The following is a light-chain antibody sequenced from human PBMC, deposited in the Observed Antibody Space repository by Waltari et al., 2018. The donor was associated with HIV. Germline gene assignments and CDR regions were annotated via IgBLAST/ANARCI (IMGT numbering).Light chain of an antibody. V-gene: IGLV2-14*03. Sequence: QSALTQPASVSGSPGQSITISCIGSSSDVGAYDYVSWYQHHPGKAPKLLIYDVTHLPSGISARFSGSKSGNTASLTISGLQADDEADYYCGSYTTTSTLGVFGGGTKLTVL. CDR3: GSYTTTSTLGV. CDR2: DVT. J-gene: IGLJ2*01. CDR1: SSDVGAYDY.